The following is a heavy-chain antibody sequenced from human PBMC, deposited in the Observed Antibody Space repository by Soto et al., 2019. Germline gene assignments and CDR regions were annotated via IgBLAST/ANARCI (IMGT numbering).Heavy chain of an antibody. CDR1: GYTFTSHD. CDR3: ARWDYGDYARFDY. D-gene: IGHD4-17*01. V-gene: IGHV1-8*01. J-gene: IGHJ4*02. Sequence: QVQLVQSGAEVKKSGASVKVSCKASGYTFTSHDINWVRQATGQGLEWRGWMNPNSGNTGYEQKFQGRVTMTRNTSIITAYMELSSLRSEDTAVYYCARWDYGDYARFDYWGQGTLVTVSS. CDR2: MNPNSGNT.